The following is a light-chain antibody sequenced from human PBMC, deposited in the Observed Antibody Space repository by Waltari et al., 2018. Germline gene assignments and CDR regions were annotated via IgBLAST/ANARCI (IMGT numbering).Light chain of an antibody. Sequence: DIQMTQSPSSLSASVGDRVTITCRPNQVISIYLAWYQQKPGKVPKLLIYAASTLQSWVPSRFSGSGSGTDFTLTISSLQPEDVATYYCQNYNSVPLTFGGGTKVEIK. CDR2: AAS. J-gene: IGKJ4*01. CDR3: QNYNSVPLT. V-gene: IGKV1-27*01. CDR1: QVISIY.